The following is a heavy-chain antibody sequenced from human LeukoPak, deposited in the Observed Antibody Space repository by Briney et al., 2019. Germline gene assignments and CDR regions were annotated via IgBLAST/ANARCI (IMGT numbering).Heavy chain of an antibody. CDR3: ARVMSGSGSKYFDY. CDR1: GFTFSSFP. D-gene: IGHD3-10*01. V-gene: IGHV3-64*01. Sequence: PGGSLRLSCVASGFTFSSFPMHWVRQVPGKGLEYVSAISSTGETSYYANSVKDRFTISRDNSKNTLYLQMGSLRAEDMAVYYCARVMSGSGSKYFDYWGRGTLVTVSS. CDR2: ISSTGETS. J-gene: IGHJ4*02.